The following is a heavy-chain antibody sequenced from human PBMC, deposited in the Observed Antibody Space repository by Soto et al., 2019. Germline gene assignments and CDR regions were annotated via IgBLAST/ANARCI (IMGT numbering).Heavy chain of an antibody. V-gene: IGHV3-23*01. J-gene: IGHJ4*02. D-gene: IGHD2-2*01. CDR3: AKDQMPTFDY. CDR2: ITNSGRTT. CDR1: GFTFSSYA. Sequence: GGSLRLSCAASGFTFSSYAMSWVRQTPGKGLEWVSAITNSGRTTYYADSVKGRFTISRDNSKNSLYLQMSSLRPEDTVVYSCAKDQMPTFDYWGPGTLVTVSS.